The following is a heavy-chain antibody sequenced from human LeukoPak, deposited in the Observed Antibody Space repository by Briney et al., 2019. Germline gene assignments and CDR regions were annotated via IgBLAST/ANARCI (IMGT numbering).Heavy chain of an antibody. J-gene: IGHJ4*02. D-gene: IGHD3-3*01. CDR2: ISAYNGNT. CDR1: GYTFTSYG. V-gene: IGHV1-18*01. CDR3: ARDYSDFWSGEFDY. Sequence: ASVKVSCKASGYTFTSYGISWVRQAPGQGLEWMGWISAYNGNTNYAQKLQGRVTMTTDTSTSTAYMELRSLRSDDTAVYYCARDYSDFWSGEFDYWGQGTLVTVSS.